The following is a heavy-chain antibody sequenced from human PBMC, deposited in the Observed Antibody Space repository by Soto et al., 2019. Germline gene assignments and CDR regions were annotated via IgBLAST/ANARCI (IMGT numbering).Heavy chain of an antibody. CDR1: GYTFTSYS. CDR2: INPSGGTT. D-gene: IGHD2-15*01. Sequence: QVQLVQSGAEVKKPGASVKLSCEASGYTFTSYSLHWVRQAPGQGLEWMGIINPSGGTTTYAQEFQGRVIMTRDTSTSTVYMELSSLTSEDTAIYFCARDPRGYCSGGRCYSLDYWGQGTLVTVSS. V-gene: IGHV1-46*01. J-gene: IGHJ4*02. CDR3: ARDPRGYCSGGRCYSLDY.